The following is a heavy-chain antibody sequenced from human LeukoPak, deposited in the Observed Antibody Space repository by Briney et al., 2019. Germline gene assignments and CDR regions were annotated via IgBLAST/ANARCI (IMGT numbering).Heavy chain of an antibody. J-gene: IGHJ5*02. CDR1: GGSISSSSYY. V-gene: IGHV4-39*01. CDR2: IYHSGNT. Sequence: SETLSLTCTVSGGSISSSSYYWGWIRQPPGKGLEWIGSIYHSGNTYYNPSLKSRLTISVDTSKNQFSLKLSSVAAADTAVYYCARAGPPAFDPWGQGTLVTVSS. CDR3: ARAGPPAFDP.